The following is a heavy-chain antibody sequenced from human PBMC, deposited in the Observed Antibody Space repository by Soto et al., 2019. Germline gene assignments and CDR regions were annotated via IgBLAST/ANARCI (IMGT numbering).Heavy chain of an antibody. CDR2: IIPIFGTA. CDR1: GGTFSSYA. J-gene: IGHJ6*02. D-gene: IGHD2-2*01. V-gene: IGHV1-69*13. Sequence: SVKASCKASGGTFSSYASSCVQQAPGQGLEWMGGIIPIFGTANYAQKFQGRVTITADESASTAYMELSSLRSDDTAVYYCARHLIVVVPAATLDVWGQGTTVTV. CDR3: ARHLIVVVPAATLDV.